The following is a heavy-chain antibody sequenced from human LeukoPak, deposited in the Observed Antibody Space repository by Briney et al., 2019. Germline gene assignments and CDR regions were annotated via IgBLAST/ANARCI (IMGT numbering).Heavy chain of an antibody. D-gene: IGHD1-14*01. CDR2: IKQDGSEK. J-gene: IGHJ4*02. CDR1: GFTFSNFW. CDR3: ARGILTPQGY. V-gene: IGHV3-7*01. Sequence: GGSLRLSCAASGFTFSNFWMNWVRQAPGKGLEWVANIKQDGSEKYYVDSVKGRFTISRDNAKSSPYLQMNSLRVEDTAVYYCARGILTPQGYWGQGTLVTVSS.